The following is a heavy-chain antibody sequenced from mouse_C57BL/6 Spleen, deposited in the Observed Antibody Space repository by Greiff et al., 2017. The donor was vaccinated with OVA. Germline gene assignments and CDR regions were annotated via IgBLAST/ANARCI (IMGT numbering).Heavy chain of an antibody. Sequence: VQLQQSGPELVKPGASVKISCKASGYAFSSSWMNWVKQRPGKGLEWIGRIYPGDGDTNYNGKFKGKATLTADKSSSTAYMQLSSLTSEDSAVYFCARPVTTVVARDWYFDVWGTGTTVTVSS. CDR3: ARPVTTVVARDWYFDV. J-gene: IGHJ1*03. CDR2: IYPGDGDT. CDR1: GYAFSSSW. D-gene: IGHD1-1*01. V-gene: IGHV1-82*01.